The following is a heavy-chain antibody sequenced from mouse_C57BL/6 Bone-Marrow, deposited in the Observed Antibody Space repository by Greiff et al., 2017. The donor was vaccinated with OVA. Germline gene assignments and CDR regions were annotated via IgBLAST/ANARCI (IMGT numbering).Heavy chain of an antibody. CDR1: GYTFTDYY. D-gene: IGHD2-2*01. V-gene: IGHV1-26*01. CDR2: INPKNGGT. CDR3: ARWLPYYFDY. Sequence: EVQLQQSGPELVKPGASVKISCKASGYTFTDYYMNWVKQSHGKSLEWIGDINPKNGGTSYNQKFKGKATLTVDKSSSTAYMELRSLTSEDSAVYYCARWLPYYFDYWGQGTTLTVSS. J-gene: IGHJ2*01.